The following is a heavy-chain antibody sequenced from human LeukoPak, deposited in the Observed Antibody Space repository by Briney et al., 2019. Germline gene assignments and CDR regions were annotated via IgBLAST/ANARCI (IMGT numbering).Heavy chain of an antibody. D-gene: IGHD3-16*01. J-gene: IGHJ6*03. CDR2: ISWDGGST. V-gene: IGHV3-43D*03. CDR3: AKDGSLMSYYYYMDV. Sequence: GGSLRLSCAASGFTFVDYAMHWVRQPPGKGLEWVSLISWDGGSTYYADSVKGRFTISRDNSKNSLYLQMNSLRAEDTALYYCAKDGSLMSYYYYMDVWGKGTTVTVSS. CDR1: GFTFVDYA.